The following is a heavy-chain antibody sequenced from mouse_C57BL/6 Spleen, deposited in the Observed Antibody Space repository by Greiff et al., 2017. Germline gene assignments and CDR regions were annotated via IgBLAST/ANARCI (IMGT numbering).Heavy chain of an antibody. CDR1: GYTFTSYW. CDR2: IDPSDSET. J-gene: IGHJ4*01. Sequence: VQLQQPGAELVRPGSSVKLSCKASGYTFTSYWMHWVKQRPIQGLEWIGNIDPSDSETHYNQKFKDKATLTVDKSSSTAYMQLSSLTSEDSAVYYCARFPSQGAMDYWGQGTSVTVSS. D-gene: IGHD3-2*02. CDR3: ARFPSQGAMDY. V-gene: IGHV1-52*01.